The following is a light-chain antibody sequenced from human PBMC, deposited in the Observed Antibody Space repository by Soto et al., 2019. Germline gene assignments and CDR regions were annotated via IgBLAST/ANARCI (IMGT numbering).Light chain of an antibody. CDR1: NSDVGGYNF. V-gene: IGLV2-14*01. CDR3: SSYTSSSTLV. J-gene: IGLJ1*01. CDR2: DVT. Sequence: QSALTQPAFVSGSPGQSITISCTGTNSDVGGYNFVSWYQQHPGKVPKLMIYDVTNRPSGVSNRFSGSKSGNTASLTISALQAEDEADYYCSSYTSSSTLVFGTGTKVTVL.